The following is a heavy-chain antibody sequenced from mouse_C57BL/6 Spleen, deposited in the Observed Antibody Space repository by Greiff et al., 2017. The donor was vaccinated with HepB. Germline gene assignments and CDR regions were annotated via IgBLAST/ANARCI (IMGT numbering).Heavy chain of an antibody. CDR2: ISYDGSN. CDR3: ARERAYYYGSSGGYAMDY. J-gene: IGHJ4*01. Sequence: EVQLQQSGPGLVKPSQSLSLTCSVTGYSITSGYYWNWIRQFPGNKLEWMGYISYDGSNNYNPSLKNRISITRDPSKNQFFLKLNSVTTEDTATYYCARERAYYYGSSGGYAMDYWGQGTSVTVSS. V-gene: IGHV3-6*01. D-gene: IGHD1-1*01. CDR1: GYSITSGYY.